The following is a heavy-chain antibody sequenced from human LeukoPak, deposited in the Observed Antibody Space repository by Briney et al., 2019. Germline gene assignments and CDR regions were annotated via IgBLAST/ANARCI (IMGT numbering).Heavy chain of an antibody. CDR1: GGSISSYY. CDR2: IYTSGST. Sequence: PSETLSLTCTVSGGSISSYYWSWIRQPAGKGLEWIGRIYTSGSTNYNPSLKSRVTMSVDTSKNQFSLKLSSVTAADTAVYNCARDYCSSTSCYGIFDYWGQGTLVTVSS. J-gene: IGHJ4*02. V-gene: IGHV4-4*07. D-gene: IGHD2-2*01. CDR3: ARDYCSSTSCYGIFDY.